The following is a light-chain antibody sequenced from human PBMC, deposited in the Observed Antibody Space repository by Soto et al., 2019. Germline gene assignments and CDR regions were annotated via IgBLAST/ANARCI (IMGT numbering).Light chain of an antibody. J-gene: IGKJ1*01. CDR1: QSVNGN. CDR2: GAF. CDR3: QQYNDWPLT. V-gene: IGKV3-15*01. Sequence: EIVMTQSPVTLSVSPGERATLSCRASQSVNGNLSWYQQKPCQAPSLLIYGAFTRATGIPARFSGTGSGTEFTLTISSLQSEDFALYYCQQYNDWPLTFGEGTKVDI.